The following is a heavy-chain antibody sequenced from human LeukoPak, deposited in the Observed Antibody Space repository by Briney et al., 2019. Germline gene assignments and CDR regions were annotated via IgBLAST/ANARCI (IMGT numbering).Heavy chain of an antibody. CDR3: AREEWELPFDY. J-gene: IGHJ4*02. D-gene: IGHD1-26*01. CDR1: GFTFSSYS. V-gene: IGHV3-21*01. CDR2: ISSSSSYI. Sequence: PGGSLRLSCAASGFTFSSYSMNWVRQAPGKGLEWVSLISSSSSYIYYADSVKGRFTISRDNAKNSLYLQMNSLRAEDTAVYYCAREEWELPFDYWGQGTLVTVSS.